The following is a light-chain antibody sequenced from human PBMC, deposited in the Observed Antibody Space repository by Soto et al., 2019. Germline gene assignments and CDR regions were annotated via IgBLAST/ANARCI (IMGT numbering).Light chain of an antibody. CDR2: GNS. CDR1: SSIIGAGYD. CDR3: QSYDSSLSGWV. V-gene: IGLV1-40*01. J-gene: IGLJ3*02. Sequence: QSVLTQPPSVSGAPGQRVTISCTGSSSIIGAGYDVHWYQQLPGTAPKLLICGNSNRPSGVPDRFSGSKSGTSASLAITGLQAEDEADYYYQSYDSSLSGWVFGGGTKLTVL.